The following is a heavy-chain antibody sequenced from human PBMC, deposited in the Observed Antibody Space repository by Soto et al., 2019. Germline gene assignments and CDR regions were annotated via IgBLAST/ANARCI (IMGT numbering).Heavy chain of an antibody. Sequence: GASVKVSCKASGYTFRSYAIYWVRQAPGHSLEFMGWINPHNGNTKYSQDFQGRVTLTRDTSTRTAYMELRSLRSDDTAVYFCAREGYYSGSGTYSPPRYYGMDVWGQGTTVTVSS. CDR1: GYTFRSYA. CDR2: INPHNGNT. V-gene: IGHV1-3*01. J-gene: IGHJ6*02. D-gene: IGHD3-10*01. CDR3: AREGYYSGSGTYSPPRYYGMDV.